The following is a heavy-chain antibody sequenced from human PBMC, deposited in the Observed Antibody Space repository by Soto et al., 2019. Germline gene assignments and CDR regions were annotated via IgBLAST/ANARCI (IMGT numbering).Heavy chain of an antibody. D-gene: IGHD3-10*01. CDR1: GYSFTNYW. CDR3: ARQGVGNAYGYGFDG. CDR2: IYPDDSDT. Sequence: GESLKISCKGSGYSFTNYWIGWVRQMPGKGLEWMGIIYPDDSDTRYSPAFQSQVTLSADKSIITAYLQWHSLKASDTAIYYCARQGVGNAYGYGFDGWGQGTKVTVSS. J-gene: IGHJ3*01. V-gene: IGHV5-51*01.